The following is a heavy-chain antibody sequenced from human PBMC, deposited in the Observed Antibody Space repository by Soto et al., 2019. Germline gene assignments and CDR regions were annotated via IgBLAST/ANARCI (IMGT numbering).Heavy chain of an antibody. Sequence: QVQLQESGPGLVKPSETLSLTCTVSGGSISSYYWSWIRQPAGKGLEWIGRIYTSGSTNYNPSLKSRVTRSVDKSENQFSLKLSSVTAADTAVYYCSRVADYYGSGSRTPYFDYWGQGTLVTVAS. V-gene: IGHV4-4*07. CDR2: IYTSGST. CDR1: GGSISSYY. CDR3: SRVADYYGSGSRTPYFDY. J-gene: IGHJ4*02. D-gene: IGHD3-10*01.